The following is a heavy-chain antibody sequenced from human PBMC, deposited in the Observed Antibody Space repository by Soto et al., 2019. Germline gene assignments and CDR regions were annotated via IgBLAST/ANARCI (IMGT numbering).Heavy chain of an antibody. Sequence: QVQLVQSGAEVKKPGSSVKVSCKASGGTFSSYAISWVRQAPGQGLEWMGGIIPIFGTANYAQKFQGRVTITADESTSTAYMELSSLRSEDTAVYYCARYGRWLQLGYYYYYYGMDVWGQGTTVTVSS. J-gene: IGHJ6*02. CDR3: ARYGRWLQLGYYYYYYGMDV. CDR1: GGTFSSYA. V-gene: IGHV1-69*01. CDR2: IIPIFGTA. D-gene: IGHD1-1*01.